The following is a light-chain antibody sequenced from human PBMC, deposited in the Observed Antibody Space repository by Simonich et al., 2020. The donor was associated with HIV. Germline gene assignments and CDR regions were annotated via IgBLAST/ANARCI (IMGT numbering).Light chain of an antibody. CDR2: AAS. CDR3: QQSFSTPLT. J-gene: IGKJ4*01. Sequence: DIQMTQSPSTLSASVGDRVTITCRASQSISRCLAWYQQKQGKAPKLLIYAASSLQSGVPSRFSGSGSGTDFTLTISSLQPEDFATYYCQQSFSTPLTFGGWTKVEIK. CDR1: QSISRC. V-gene: IGKV1-39*01.